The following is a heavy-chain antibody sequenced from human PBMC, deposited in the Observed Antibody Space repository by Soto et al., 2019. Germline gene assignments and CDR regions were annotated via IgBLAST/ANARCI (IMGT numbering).Heavy chain of an antibody. V-gene: IGHV4-34*01. D-gene: IGHD2-2*01. Sequence: QVQLQQWGAGLLKPSETLSLTCAVYGGSFSGYYWTWIRQSPEKGLEWIGEVNHSGTTYSNPSLKTRVTISAHTPKNQFSLKMSAVTAADTAVYYCARGIGYCSSINCYSSRRLRFDSWGQGTLVTVSS. CDR3: ARGIGYCSSINCYSSRRLRFDS. CDR1: GGSFSGYY. J-gene: IGHJ4*02. CDR2: VNHSGTT.